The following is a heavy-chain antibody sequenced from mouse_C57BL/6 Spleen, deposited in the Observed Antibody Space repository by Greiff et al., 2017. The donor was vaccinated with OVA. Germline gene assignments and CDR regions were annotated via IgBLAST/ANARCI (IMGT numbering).Heavy chain of an antibody. Sequence: EVKVVESGEGLVKPGGSLKLSCAASGFTFSGYAMSWVRQTPEKRLEWVAYISRGGDYIYYADTVKGRFTISRDNARNTLYLQMSSLKSEDTAMYYCTRDGGWLPYFDYWGQGTTLTVSS. CDR3: TRDGGWLPYFDY. J-gene: IGHJ2*01. CDR1: GFTFSGYA. CDR2: ISRGGDYI. D-gene: IGHD2-3*01. V-gene: IGHV5-9-1*02.